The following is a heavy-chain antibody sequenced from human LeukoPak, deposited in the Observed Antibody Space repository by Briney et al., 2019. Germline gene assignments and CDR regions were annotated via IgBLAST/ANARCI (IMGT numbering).Heavy chain of an antibody. CDR1: GGSISSYY. CDR2: INYSGNT. Sequence: PSETLSLTCTVSGGSISSYYWSWIRQPPGKGLEWIGYINYSGNTNSNPSLKSRVTISVDMSKNQFSLKLSSVTAADTAVYFCARHRPGERRFDPWGQGALVTVSS. D-gene: IGHD3-16*01. J-gene: IGHJ5*02. CDR3: ARHRPGERRFDP. V-gene: IGHV4-59*08.